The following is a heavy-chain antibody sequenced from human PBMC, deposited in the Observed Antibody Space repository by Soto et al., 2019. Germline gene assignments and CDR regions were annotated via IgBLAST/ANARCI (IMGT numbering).Heavy chain of an antibody. CDR1: GGTFSSYT. D-gene: IGHD5-18*01. CDR2: IIPILGIA. J-gene: IGHJ3*02. Sequence: QVQLVQSGAEVKKPGSSVKVSCKASGGTFSSYTISWVRQAPGQGLEWMGRIIPILGIANYAQKFQGRVTXXAXKXXSTAYMGLSSLRSEDTAVYYCARAGYSYGLVAFDIWGQGTMVTVSS. V-gene: IGHV1-69*02. CDR3: ARAGYSYGLVAFDI.